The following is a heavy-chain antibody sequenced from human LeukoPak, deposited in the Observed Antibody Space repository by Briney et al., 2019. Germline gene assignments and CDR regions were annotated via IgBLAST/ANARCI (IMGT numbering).Heavy chain of an antibody. CDR3: ARAVSKYYFDY. CDR1: GYTFTSYA. D-gene: IGHD3-16*01. J-gene: IGHJ4*02. Sequence: GASVKVSCKASGYTFTSYAVNWVRQAPGQGLEWMGGIIPIFGTANYAQKFQGRVTITADESTSTAYMELSSLRSEDTAVYYCARAVSKYYFDYWGQGTLVTVSS. CDR2: IIPIFGTA. V-gene: IGHV1-69*13.